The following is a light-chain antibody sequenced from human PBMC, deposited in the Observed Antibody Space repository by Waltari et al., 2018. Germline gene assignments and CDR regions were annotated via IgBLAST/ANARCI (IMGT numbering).Light chain of an antibody. CDR3: QVWDSSSDHPV. V-gene: IGLV3-21*03. J-gene: IGLJ2*01. CDR2: DGS. CDR1: NIGSKR. Sequence: SYVLTQPPSVSVAPGKTARITCGGNNIGSKRVHWYHQKPGQAPVRVVYDGSVRQSWIAERFSGSNSGSTATLTISRVEAGDEADYYCQVWDSSSDHPVFGGGTKLTVL.